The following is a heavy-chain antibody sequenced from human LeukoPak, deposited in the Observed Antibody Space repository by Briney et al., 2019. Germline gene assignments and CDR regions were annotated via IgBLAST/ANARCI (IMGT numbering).Heavy chain of an antibody. CDR1: GGTFSSYA. D-gene: IGHD6-13*01. V-gene: IGHV1-18*01. Sequence: ASVKVSCKASGGTFSSYAISWVRQAPGQGLEWMGWISAYNGNTNYAQKLQGRVTMTTDTSTSTAYMELRSLRSDDTAVYYCARGGAARGIAAANWFDPWGQGTLVTVSS. J-gene: IGHJ5*02. CDR3: ARGGAARGIAAANWFDP. CDR2: ISAYNGNT.